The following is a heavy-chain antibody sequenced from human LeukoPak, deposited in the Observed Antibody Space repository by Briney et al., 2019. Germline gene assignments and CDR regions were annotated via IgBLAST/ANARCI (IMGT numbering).Heavy chain of an antibody. CDR3: ARGDYDYVWGSYRYTWPLFDY. CDR2: ISSSSSTI. D-gene: IGHD3-16*02. J-gene: IGHJ4*02. V-gene: IGHV3-48*01. CDR1: GFTFSSYS. Sequence: PGGSLRLSCAASGFTFSSYSMNWVRQAPGKGLEWVSYISSSSSTIYYADSVKGRFTISRDTAKNSLYLQMNSLRAEDTAVYYCARGDYDYVWGSYRYTWPLFDYWGQGTLVTVSS.